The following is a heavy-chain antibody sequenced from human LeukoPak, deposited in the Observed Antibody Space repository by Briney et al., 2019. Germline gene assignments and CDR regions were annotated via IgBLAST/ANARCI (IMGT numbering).Heavy chain of an antibody. CDR3: AKGRGYSYSFDY. CDR2: ISGSGGST. Sequence: GGSLRLSCAASGFTFSSYGMSWVRQAPGKGLEWVSAISGSGGSTYYADSVKGRFTISRDNSKNTLYLQMNSLRAEDTAVYYCAKGRGYSYSFDYWGQGTLVTVSS. CDR1: GFTFSSYG. V-gene: IGHV3-23*01. J-gene: IGHJ4*02. D-gene: IGHD5-18*01.